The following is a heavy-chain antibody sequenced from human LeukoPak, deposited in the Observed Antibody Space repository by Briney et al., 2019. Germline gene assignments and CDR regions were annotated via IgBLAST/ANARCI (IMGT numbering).Heavy chain of an antibody. D-gene: IGHD4-23*01. J-gene: IGHJ4*02. CDR2: INAGNGNT. CDR1: GYTFTSYA. Sequence: GASVKVSCKASGYTFTSYAMHWVRQAPGQRLEWMGWINAGNGNTKYSQKFQGRVTITRDTSASTAYMELSSLRSEDTAVYYCARDAGYGGNSGGYWGQGTLVTVSS. V-gene: IGHV1-3*01. CDR3: ARDAGYGGNSGGY.